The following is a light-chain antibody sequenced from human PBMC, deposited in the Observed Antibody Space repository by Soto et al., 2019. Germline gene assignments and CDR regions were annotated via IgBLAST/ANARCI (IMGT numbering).Light chain of an antibody. Sequence: EIVFTQSPATLSLSPGERATLSCRASQSVSSYLAWYQQKPGQAPRLLIYDASNRATGIPARFSGSGSGTDFTLTISSLEPEDFAVYYCQQRSNLPRTFGQGTKVDIK. J-gene: IGKJ1*01. V-gene: IGKV3-11*01. CDR1: QSVSSY. CDR2: DAS. CDR3: QQRSNLPRT.